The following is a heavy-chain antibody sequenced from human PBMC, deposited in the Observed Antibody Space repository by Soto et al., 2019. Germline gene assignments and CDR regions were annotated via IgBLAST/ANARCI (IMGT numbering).Heavy chain of an antibody. J-gene: IGHJ2*01. Sequence: ASVKVSCKASGGTFSSYAISWVRQAPGQGLEWMGGTIPIFGTANYAQKFQGRVTITRDTSASTAYMELSSLRSEDTAVYYCARGGSLYWYFDLWGRGTLVTVSS. V-gene: IGHV1-69*05. CDR3: ARGGSLYWYFDL. D-gene: IGHD1-26*01. CDR1: GGTFSSYA. CDR2: TIPIFGTA.